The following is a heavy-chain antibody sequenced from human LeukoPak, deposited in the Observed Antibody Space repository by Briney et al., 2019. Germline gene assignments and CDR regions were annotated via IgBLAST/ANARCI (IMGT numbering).Heavy chain of an antibody. CDR2: IYYSGST. CDR1: GGSISSYC. Sequence: PSETLSLTCTVSGGSISSYCWSWIRQPPGKGLEWIGYIYYSGSTNYNPSLKSRVTISVDTSKNQFSLKLSSVTAADTAVYYCAGPVLFDYWGQGTLVTVSS. CDR3: AGPVLFDY. V-gene: IGHV4-59*08. J-gene: IGHJ4*02.